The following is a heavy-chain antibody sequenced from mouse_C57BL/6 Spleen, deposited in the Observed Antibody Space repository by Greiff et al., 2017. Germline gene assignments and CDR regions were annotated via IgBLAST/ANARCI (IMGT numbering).Heavy chain of an antibody. Sequence: EVQLQESVAELVRPGASVKLSCTASGFNIKNTYMHWVKQRPGQGLEWIGRIDPANGNTKYAPKFQGKATLTVDTSSNTAYLQLSSLTSEDTAIYYCSRDGGRDWYFDVWGTGTTVTVSS. V-gene: IGHV14-3*01. CDR3: SRDGGRDWYFDV. J-gene: IGHJ1*03. CDR1: GFNIKNTY. CDR2: IDPANGNT.